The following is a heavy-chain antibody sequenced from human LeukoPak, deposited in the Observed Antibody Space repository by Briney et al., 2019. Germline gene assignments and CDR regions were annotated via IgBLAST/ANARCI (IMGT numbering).Heavy chain of an antibody. CDR3: AKQRGIYMYRPFED. CDR2: LSDRGVTT. Sequence: GGSLRLSCAGSGFTFSGYGMVWVRQAPGKGLEWVSGLSDRGVTTYYADSVKGRFTISRDNVKNTLYLQMNSLRAEDTAIYYCAKQRGIYMYRPFEDWGQGTLVTVSS. V-gene: IGHV3-23*01. D-gene: IGHD2/OR15-2a*01. CDR1: GFTFSGYG. J-gene: IGHJ4*02.